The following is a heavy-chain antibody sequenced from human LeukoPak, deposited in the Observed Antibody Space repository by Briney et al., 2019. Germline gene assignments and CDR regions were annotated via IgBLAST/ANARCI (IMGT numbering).Heavy chain of an antibody. CDR1: GFTVSSNY. CDR3: ARDRSTGSYFFFDY. CDR2: IYSGGNT. J-gene: IGHJ4*02. V-gene: IGHV3-66*01. Sequence: TGGSLRLSCAASGFTVSSNYMSWIRQAPGKGLEWVSVIYSGGNTYYADSVKGRFTISRDNSKNTLYLQMNSPRAEDTAVYYCARDRSTGSYFFFDYWGQGVLVTVSS. D-gene: IGHD6-19*01.